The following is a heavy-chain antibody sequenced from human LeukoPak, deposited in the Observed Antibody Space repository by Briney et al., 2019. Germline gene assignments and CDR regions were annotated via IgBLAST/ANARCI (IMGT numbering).Heavy chain of an antibody. CDR1: GFTFSSYC. Sequence: GGSLRLSCAASGFTFSSYCMHWVRQAPGKGLEWVALIWYDGSNKYYADSVKGRFTISRDNSMNTLYLQMNSLRAEDTAVYYCARDQGCSSTNCYSLFFHYWGQGTLVTVSS. D-gene: IGHD2-2*01. CDR3: ARDQGCSSTNCYSLFFHY. CDR2: IWYDGSNK. V-gene: IGHV3-33*08. J-gene: IGHJ4*02.